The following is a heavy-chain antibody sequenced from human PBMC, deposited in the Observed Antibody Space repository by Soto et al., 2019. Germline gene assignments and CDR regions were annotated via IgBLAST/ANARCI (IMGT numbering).Heavy chain of an antibody. Sequence: GGSLRLSCATSGFTCSINALSWVRQAPGKWLEWVSAISANGQGTYYADSVRGRFSISRDNSRNTVFLHMDSLRAEDTAVYYCAKDRDYPRDQFHYWGQGTLVTVSS. V-gene: IGHV3-23*01. J-gene: IGHJ4*02. CDR1: GFTCSINA. CDR2: ISANGQGT. D-gene: IGHD2-2*01. CDR3: AKDRDYPRDQFHY.